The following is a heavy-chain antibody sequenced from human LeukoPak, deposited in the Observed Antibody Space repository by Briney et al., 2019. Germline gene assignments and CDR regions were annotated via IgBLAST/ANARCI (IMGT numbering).Heavy chain of an antibody. Sequence: SETLSLTCTVSGGSISNNNYYWAWIRQPPGKGLECIGSIYYSGSPYYNPSLKSRVTISVDTSKNQFSLRLSSVTAADTAVYYCARVRPGYYLDYWGQGTLVTVSS. J-gene: IGHJ4*02. CDR1: GGSISNNNYY. CDR3: ARVRPGYYLDY. D-gene: IGHD3-9*01. CDR2: IYYSGSP. V-gene: IGHV4-39*01.